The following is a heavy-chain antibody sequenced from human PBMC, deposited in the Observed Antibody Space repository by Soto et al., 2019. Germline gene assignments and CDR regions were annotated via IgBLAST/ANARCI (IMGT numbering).Heavy chain of an antibody. CDR3: GRGRFQRWGTYYYYYGMDV. D-gene: IGHD3-16*01. J-gene: IGHJ6*02. V-gene: IGHV4-34*01. CDR2: INHSGST. Sequence: SETLSLTCAVYGGSFSGYYWSWIRQPPGKGLEWIGEINHSGSTNYNPSLKSRVTISVDTSKNQFSLKLSSVTAADTAVYYCGRGRFQRWGTYYYYYGMDVWGQGTTVTVSS. CDR1: GGSFSGYY.